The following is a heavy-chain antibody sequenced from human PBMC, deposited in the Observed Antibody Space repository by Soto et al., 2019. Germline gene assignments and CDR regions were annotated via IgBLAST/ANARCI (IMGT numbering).Heavy chain of an antibody. D-gene: IGHD5-18*01. CDR2: ISYDGSNK. CDR1: GFTFSSYG. J-gene: IGHJ6*02. Sequence: QVQLVESGGGVVQPGRSLRLSCAASGFTFSSYGMHWVRQAPGKGLEWVAVISYDGSNKYYEDSVKGRFTIARDNSKNTLYLHMSSRGAEDTAVYYCAKTLSGCSYDPSGNYHYGMDVWGQGTTVPVSS. CDR3: AKTLSGCSYDPSGNYHYGMDV. V-gene: IGHV3-30*18.